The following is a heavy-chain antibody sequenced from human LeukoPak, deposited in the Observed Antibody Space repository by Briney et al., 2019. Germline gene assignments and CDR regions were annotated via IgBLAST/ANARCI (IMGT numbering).Heavy chain of an antibody. CDR1: GGSISSYY. CDR2: IYYSGST. V-gene: IGHV4-59*08. D-gene: IGHD3-22*01. CDR3: ARHYYDSSGYYSRFFDY. J-gene: IGHJ4*02. Sequence: SETLSLTCTVSGGSISSYYWSWIRQPPGKGLEWIGYIYYSGSTNYNPSLKSRVTISVDTSKNQFSLKLSSVTAADTAVYYCARHYYDSSGYYSRFFDYWGQGTLVTVSS.